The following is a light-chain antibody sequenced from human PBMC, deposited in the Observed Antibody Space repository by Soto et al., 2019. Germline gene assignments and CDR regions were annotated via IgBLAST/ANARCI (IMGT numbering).Light chain of an antibody. CDR3: QQYGSSPST. CDR2: GAS. V-gene: IGKV3-20*01. Sequence: EIVLTQSPGTLSLSPGERATLSCRASQSVSSNYVAWYQQKPGQAPRLLIYGASSRATGIPDRFGGSGSGTDFTLTVSRLKPEDSAVYYCQQYGSSPSTFGQGTKVEI. CDR1: QSVSSNY. J-gene: IGKJ1*01.